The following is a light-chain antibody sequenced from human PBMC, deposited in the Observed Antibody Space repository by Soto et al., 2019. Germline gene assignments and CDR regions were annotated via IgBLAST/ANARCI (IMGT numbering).Light chain of an antibody. CDR3: QQGFSAPPWT. J-gene: IGKJ1*01. CDR2: DAS. CDR1: QSINNY. Sequence: DIQMTQSPSSLSASVGDRVTITCRSSQSINNYLNWYQQRPGKAPKVIIYDASSLQSGVPSRFSGSGSGTDFTLTISNLQPEDFATYYCQQGFSAPPWTFDQGTKVEI. V-gene: IGKV1-39*01.